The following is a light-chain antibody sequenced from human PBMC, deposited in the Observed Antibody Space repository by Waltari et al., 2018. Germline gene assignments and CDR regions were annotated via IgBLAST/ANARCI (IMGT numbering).Light chain of an antibody. CDR1: QSLVHSDGATH. Sequence: DVVMTQSPLSLPVTLGQPAYISCRSSQSLVHSDGATHFTWFQQRPGQSPRRLIYRVSNRDSGVPDIFSGSGSGTDFTLKISRVEAEDVGVYYCMQGTHWPYTFGQGTKLEIK. CDR2: RVS. J-gene: IGKJ2*01. CDR3: MQGTHWPYT. V-gene: IGKV2-30*02.